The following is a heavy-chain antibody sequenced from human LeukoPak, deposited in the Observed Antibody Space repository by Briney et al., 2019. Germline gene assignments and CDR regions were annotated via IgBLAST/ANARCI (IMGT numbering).Heavy chain of an antibody. V-gene: IGHV3-23*01. CDR1: GFTFSSYA. CDR3: ASALEVIVVVPAAGYFDY. CDR2: ISGSGGST. Sequence: PGGSLRLSRAASGFTFSSYAMSWVRQAPGKGLEWVSAISGSGGSTYYADSVKGRFTISRDNSKNTLYLQMNSLRAEDTAVYYCASALEVIVVVPAAGYFDYWGQGTLVTVSS. D-gene: IGHD2-2*01. J-gene: IGHJ4*02.